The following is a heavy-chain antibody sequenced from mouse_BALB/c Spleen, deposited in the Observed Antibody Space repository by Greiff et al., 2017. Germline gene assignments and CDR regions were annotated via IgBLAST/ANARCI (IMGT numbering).Heavy chain of an antibody. CDR2: IYPGDGDT. V-gene: IGHV1-87*01. Sequence: QVQLQQSGAELARPGASVKLSCKASGYTFTSYWMQWVKQRPGQGLEWIGAIYPGDGDTRYTQKFKGKATLTADKSSSTAYMQLSSLASEDSAVYYCARGGYWDADYWGQGTTLTVSS. J-gene: IGHJ2*01. CDR3: ARGGYWDADY. D-gene: IGHD4-1*01. CDR1: GYTFTSYW.